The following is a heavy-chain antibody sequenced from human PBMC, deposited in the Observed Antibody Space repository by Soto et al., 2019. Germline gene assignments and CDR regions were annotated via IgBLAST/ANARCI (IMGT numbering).Heavy chain of an antibody. D-gene: IGHD7-27*01. CDR1: GLTFINAW. V-gene: IGHV3-15*07. Sequence: GSLRLSCAASGLTFINAWMNWVRQAPGTGLEWVGRIRSNTDGGTTDYAAPVKGRFTISRDDSKNTLYLQMNSLITEDTAVYYCTTERSGAFHSWGQGTMVTVSS. J-gene: IGHJ3*02. CDR3: TTERSGAFHS. CDR2: IRSNTDGGTT.